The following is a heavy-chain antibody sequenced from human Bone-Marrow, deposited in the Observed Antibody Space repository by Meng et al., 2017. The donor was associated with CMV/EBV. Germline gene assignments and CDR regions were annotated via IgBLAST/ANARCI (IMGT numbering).Heavy chain of an antibody. J-gene: IGHJ6*02. CDR2: INPNSGGT. CDR3: ARVKRYCTGGSCSSTGYYGMDV. V-gene: IGHV1-2*02. D-gene: IGHD2-15*01. Sequence: ASVKVSCKASGYNFTGYYIHWVRQAPGQGLEWMGWINPNSGGTNYAQKFQGRVTMTGDTSITTAYMELSRLRSDDMAVYYCARVKRYCTGGSCSSTGYYGMDVCGQGTTVTVSS. CDR1: GYNFTGYY.